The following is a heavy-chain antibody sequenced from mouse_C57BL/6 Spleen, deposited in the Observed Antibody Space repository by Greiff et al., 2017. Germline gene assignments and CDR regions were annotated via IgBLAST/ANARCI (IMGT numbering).Heavy chain of an antibody. Sequence: DVKLVESGPGLVKPSQSLSLTCSVTGYSITSGYYWNWIRQFPGNKLEWMGYISYDGSNNYNPSLKNRISITRDTSKNQFFLKLNSVTTEDTATYYCARGRMVDYWGQGTTLTVSS. D-gene: IGHD2-3*01. CDR1: GYSITSGYY. J-gene: IGHJ2*01. CDR3: ARGRMVDY. CDR2: ISYDGSN. V-gene: IGHV3-6*01.